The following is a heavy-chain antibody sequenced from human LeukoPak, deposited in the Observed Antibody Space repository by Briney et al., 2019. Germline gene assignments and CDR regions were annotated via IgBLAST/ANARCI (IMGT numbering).Heavy chain of an antibody. CDR1: GGTFSSYA. CDR2: IIPIFGTA. D-gene: IGHD2-15*01. J-gene: IGHJ5*02. V-gene: IGHV1-69*13. Sequence: SVRVSCKASGGTFSSYAISWVRQAPGQGLEWMGGIIPIFGTANYAQKFQGRVTITADESTSTAYMELSSLRSEDTAVYYCARGCSGGSCYNGDNWFDPWGQGTLVTVSS. CDR3: ARGCSGGSCYNGDNWFDP.